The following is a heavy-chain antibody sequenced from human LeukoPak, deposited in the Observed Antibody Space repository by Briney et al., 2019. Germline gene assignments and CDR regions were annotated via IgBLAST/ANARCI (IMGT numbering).Heavy chain of an antibody. CDR2: IYTTGST. Sequence: SETLSLTCTVSGGSINSGSYYWNWIRQSAGKGLEWIGHIYTTGSTNCSPSLRSRVTISLDTSKNQFSLKLNSVTAADTAVYYCARHGAAAGANWFDPWGQGTLVTVSS. CDR3: ARHGAAAGANWFDP. J-gene: IGHJ5*02. CDR1: GGSINSGSYY. D-gene: IGHD6-13*01. V-gene: IGHV4-61*09.